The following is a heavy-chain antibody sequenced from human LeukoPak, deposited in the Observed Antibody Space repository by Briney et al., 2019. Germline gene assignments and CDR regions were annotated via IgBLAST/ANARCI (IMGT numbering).Heavy chain of an antibody. CDR1: GFTFSTSA. Sequence: GGSLRLSCAASGFTFSTSAMSWVRQAPGKGLEWVSYINYSGGSTNYGNSVKGRFTSSRDNSKNTLYLQMNYLRAEDTAVYYCARGGFDVWSGYRIDFWGQGTLITVSS. D-gene: IGHD3-3*01. CDR3: ARGGFDVWSGYRIDF. J-gene: IGHJ4*02. V-gene: IGHV3-23*01. CDR2: INYSGGST.